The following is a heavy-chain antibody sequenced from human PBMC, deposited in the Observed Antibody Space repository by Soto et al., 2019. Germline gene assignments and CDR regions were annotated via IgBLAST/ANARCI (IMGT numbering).Heavy chain of an antibody. D-gene: IGHD6-19*01. J-gene: IGHJ5*02. Sequence: ASVKVSCKASGGTFSSYAISWVRQAPGQGLEWMGGIIPIFGTANYAQKFQGRVTITADKSTSTAYMELGSLRSEDTAVYYCARDRGGWSHNWFDPWGQGTLVTVSS. CDR1: GGTFSSYA. CDR3: ARDRGGWSHNWFDP. CDR2: IIPIFGTA. V-gene: IGHV1-69*06.